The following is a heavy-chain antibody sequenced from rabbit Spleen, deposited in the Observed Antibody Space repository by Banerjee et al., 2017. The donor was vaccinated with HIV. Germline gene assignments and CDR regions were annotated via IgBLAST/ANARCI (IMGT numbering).Heavy chain of an antibody. CDR2: IAVGSGHFT. CDR3: ARDSGSSFSSYGMDL. J-gene: IGHJ6*01. CDR1: GFSFSFNDY. Sequence: QSLEESGGDLVKPGASLTLTCTASGFSFSFNDYMCWVRQAPGRGLEWIACIAVGSGHFTYSASWAKGRFTISKTSSTTVTLQMTSLTAADTATYFCARDSGSSFSSYGMDLWGPGTLVTVS. D-gene: IGHD8-1*01. V-gene: IGHV1S40*01.